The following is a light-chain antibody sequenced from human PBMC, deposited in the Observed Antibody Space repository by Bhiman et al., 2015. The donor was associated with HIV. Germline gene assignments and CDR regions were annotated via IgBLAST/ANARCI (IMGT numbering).Light chain of an antibody. Sequence: QSALTQPASVSASPGQSITISCTGTSSDIGTYDLVSWYQQYPGKAPKLMIYGVNKRPSGVSSRFSGSKSGNTASLAISGLQAEDEADYYCAAWDDRLSGYVFATGTKVTVL. CDR1: SSDIGTYDL. CDR3: AAWDDRLSGYV. J-gene: IGLJ1*01. V-gene: IGLV2-23*02. CDR2: GVN.